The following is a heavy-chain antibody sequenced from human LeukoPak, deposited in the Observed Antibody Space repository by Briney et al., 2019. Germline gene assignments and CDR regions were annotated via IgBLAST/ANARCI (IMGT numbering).Heavy chain of an antibody. Sequence: GESLKISCKGSGYTFTSYWIGWVRQMPGKGLEWMGIIYPGDSDTRYSPSFQGQVTITADKSTSTAYLQWSSLKASDTAIYYCARGDGYNRFDYWGKGALVTVSS. J-gene: IGHJ4*02. CDR1: GYTFTSYW. V-gene: IGHV5-51*01. D-gene: IGHD5-24*01. CDR3: ARGDGYNRFDY. CDR2: IYPGDSDT.